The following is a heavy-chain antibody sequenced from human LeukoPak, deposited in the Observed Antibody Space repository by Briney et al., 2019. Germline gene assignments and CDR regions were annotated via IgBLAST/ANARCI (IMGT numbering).Heavy chain of an antibody. V-gene: IGHV3-30*04. CDR2: ISYDGSKK. D-gene: IGHD3-10*01. CDR3: ARDRYVRDYYGSGSYPYAEYFQH. J-gene: IGHJ1*01. Sequence: GRSLRLSCAASGFTFSSYAMHWVRQAPGKGLEWVAVISYDGSKKYYADSVKGRFTISRDNSKNTLYLQMNSLRAEDTAVYYCARDRYVRDYYGSGSYPYAEYFQHWGQGTLVTVSS. CDR1: GFTFSSYA.